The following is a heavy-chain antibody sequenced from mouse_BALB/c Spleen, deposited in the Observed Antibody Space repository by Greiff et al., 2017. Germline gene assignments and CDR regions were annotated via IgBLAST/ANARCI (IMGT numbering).Heavy chain of an antibody. CDR2: ISSGGGST. CDR3: ARQGYGNYLAWFAY. J-gene: IGHJ3*01. V-gene: IGHV5-12-1*01. D-gene: IGHD2-10*02. Sequence: DVMLVESGGGLVKPGGSLKLSCAASGFAFSSYDMSWVRQTPEKRLEWVAYISSGGGSTYYPDTVKGRFTISRDNAKNTLYLQMSSLKSEDTAMYYCARQGYGNYLAWFAYWGQGTLVTVSA. CDR1: GFAFSSYD.